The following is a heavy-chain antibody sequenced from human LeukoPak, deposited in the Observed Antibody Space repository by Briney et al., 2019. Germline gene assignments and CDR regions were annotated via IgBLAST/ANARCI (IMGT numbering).Heavy chain of an antibody. J-gene: IGHJ3*02. CDR1: GYSFTSYG. CDR2: ISAYNVNT. Sequence: ASVKVSCKASGYSFTSYGITWVRQAPGQGLEWMGWISAYNVNTNYAQKLQGRVTMTTDTSTSTAYMELRSLRSDDTAVYYCARWSSGYLLPYAFDIWGQGTMVTVSS. CDR3: ARWSSGYLLPYAFDI. D-gene: IGHD3-22*01. V-gene: IGHV1-18*01.